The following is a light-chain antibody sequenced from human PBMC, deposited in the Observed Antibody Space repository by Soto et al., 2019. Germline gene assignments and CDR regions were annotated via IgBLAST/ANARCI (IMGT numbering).Light chain of an antibody. V-gene: IGLV2-14*01. CDR3: SSYTSSSTV. Sequence: QSALTQPASVSGSPGQPITISCTGTSSDVGGYNYVSWYQQHPGKAPKLMIYEVSNRPSGVSNRFSGSKSGNTAFQTISGLQAEDEADYYCSSYTSSSTVFGGGTKLTVL. J-gene: IGLJ3*02. CDR2: EVS. CDR1: SSDVGGYNY.